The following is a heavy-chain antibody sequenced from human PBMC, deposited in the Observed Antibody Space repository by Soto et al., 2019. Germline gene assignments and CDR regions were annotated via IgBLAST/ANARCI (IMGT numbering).Heavy chain of an antibody. D-gene: IGHD5-12*01. J-gene: IGHJ1*01. Sequence: GASVKVSCKASGYTFTNYYMHWVRQAPGQGLEWMGIINPSGASTSYAQKFRGRVTMTRDTSTSTVSLELSTVRAEDTAVNYCARGGEHIAMSTISNYQPWGQGTLVTVSS. V-gene: IGHV1-46*01. CDR2: INPSGAST. CDR1: GYTFTNYY. CDR3: ARGGEHIAMSTISNYQP.